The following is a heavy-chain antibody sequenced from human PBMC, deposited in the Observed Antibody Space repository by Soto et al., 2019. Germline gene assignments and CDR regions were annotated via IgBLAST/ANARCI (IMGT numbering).Heavy chain of an antibody. CDR1: GGSISSYY. CDR3: ARGDTGNWNDGWFDP. CDR2: IYYSGST. Sequence: SETLSLTCTVSGGSISSYYWSWIRQPPGKGLEWIGYIYYSGSTNYNPSLKSRVTISVDTSKNQFSLKLSSVTAADTAVYCCARGDTGNWNDGWFDPWGQGTLVTVSS. V-gene: IGHV4-59*01. D-gene: IGHD1-1*01. J-gene: IGHJ5*02.